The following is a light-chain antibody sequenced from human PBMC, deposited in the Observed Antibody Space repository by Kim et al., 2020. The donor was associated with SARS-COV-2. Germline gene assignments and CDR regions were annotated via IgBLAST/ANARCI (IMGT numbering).Light chain of an antibody. V-gene: IGKV3-20*01. Sequence: GERSTLSWRNSQSVCSHCSARCQQKPGQAPRLLIYSVSNRATGITDRFSGSGSGTDFTLTISRLEPEDLAVYYCQQYGIAPPYTFGQGTKLEI. CDR3: QQYGIAPPYT. J-gene: IGKJ2*01. CDR1: QSVCSHC. CDR2: SVS.